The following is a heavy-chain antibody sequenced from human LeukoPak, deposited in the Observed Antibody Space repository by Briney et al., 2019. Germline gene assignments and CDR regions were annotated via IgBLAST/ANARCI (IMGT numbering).Heavy chain of an antibody. J-gene: IGHJ4*02. Sequence: PGGSLRLSCAASGFTFSSYEMNWVRQAPGKGLEWVSHISSSGTTIYFADSVKGRFTISRDNAKNSLYLQMNSLRAEDTAVYYCARSVAIDYWGQGTLVTVSS. CDR2: ISSSGTTI. CDR3: ARSVAIDY. V-gene: IGHV3-48*03. D-gene: IGHD4-23*01. CDR1: GFTFSSYE.